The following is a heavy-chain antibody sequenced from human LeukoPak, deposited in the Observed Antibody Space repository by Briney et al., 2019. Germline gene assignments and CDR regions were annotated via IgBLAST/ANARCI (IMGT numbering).Heavy chain of an antibody. D-gene: IGHD3-9*01. CDR2: ISGSGGST. CDR3: AKTGYYDILTGYLNDY. J-gene: IGHJ4*02. Sequence: QPGGSLRLSCAASGFTFSSYAMSWVRQAPEKGLEWVSAISGSGGSTYYADSVKGRFTISRDNSKNTLYLQMNSLRAEDTAVYYCAKTGYYDILTGYLNDYWGQGTLVTVSS. CDR1: GFTFSSYA. V-gene: IGHV3-23*01.